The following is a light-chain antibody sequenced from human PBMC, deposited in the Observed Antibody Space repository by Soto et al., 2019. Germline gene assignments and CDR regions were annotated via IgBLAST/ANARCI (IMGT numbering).Light chain of an antibody. Sequence: LTQPPSATGSPGQSVTISCTGTSSDVGAYNYVSWYQQHPGKAPKLMIYEVSKRPSGVPDRFSGSKSGNTASLTVSGLQADDLADSACSSHSGLSLYV. CDR2: EVS. J-gene: IGLJ1*01. V-gene: IGLV2-8*01. CDR1: SSDVGAYNY. CDR3: SSHSGLSLYV.